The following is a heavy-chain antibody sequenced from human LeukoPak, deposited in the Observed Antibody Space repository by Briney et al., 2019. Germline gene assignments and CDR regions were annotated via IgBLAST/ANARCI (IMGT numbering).Heavy chain of an antibody. D-gene: IGHD5-12*01. CDR3: ARGGGYASPIGY. J-gene: IGHJ4*02. V-gene: IGHV4-59*01. Sequence: SETLTLTCTLSGGSISTYYWSWIRQPPGKGLEWIGYVYHSGSTNYNPSLKSRVTISVDTSKNQFSLKLSSVTAADTAVYYCARGGGYASPIGYWGQGALVTVSS. CDR2: VYHSGST. CDR1: GGSISTYY.